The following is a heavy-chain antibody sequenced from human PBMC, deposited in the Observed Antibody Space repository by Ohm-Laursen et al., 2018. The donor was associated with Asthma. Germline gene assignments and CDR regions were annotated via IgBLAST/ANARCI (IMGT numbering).Heavy chain of an antibody. V-gene: IGHV4-30-2*01. J-gene: IGHJ6*02. CDR3: ASQPRYFYGLDV. Sequence: TLSLTCGVSGGSITRGGYSWHWIRQPPGKGLEWIGHIFHSGNTYYNPSLKIRVTISLDTPKNQFSLKLTSVTAADTAVYYCASQPRYFYGLDVWGQGTTVAVSS. CDR1: GGSITRGGYS. CDR2: IFHSGNT.